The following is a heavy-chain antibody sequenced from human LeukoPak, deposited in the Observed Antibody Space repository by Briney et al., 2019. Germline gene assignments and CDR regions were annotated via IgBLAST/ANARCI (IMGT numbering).Heavy chain of an antibody. CDR2: IYHSGST. D-gene: IGHD1-20*01. Sequence: SETPSLTCTVSGGSISSGGYYWSWIRQPPGKGLEWIGYIYHSGSTYYSPSFQGQVTISADRSISTAYLQWSSLKASDTAMYYCARRAQGPNWNDGNWFDPWGQGTLVTVFS. V-gene: IGHV4-30-2*01. CDR3: ARRAQGPNWNDGNWFDP. CDR1: GGSISSGGYY. J-gene: IGHJ5*02.